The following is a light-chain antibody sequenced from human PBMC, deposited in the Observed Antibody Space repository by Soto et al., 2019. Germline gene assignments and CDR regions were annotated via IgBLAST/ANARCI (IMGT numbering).Light chain of an antibody. Sequence: DIQMTQSPSSLSASVGDTVTITCRASQTISRRLSWYQQKPGKAPNLLIYAASRLQSGVPSRFIGSVSGTEFTLTISSLPPEDSATYYWQPSHSPVTFRHGTKVDIK. V-gene: IGKV1-39*01. CDR3: QPSHSPVT. CDR1: QTISRR. J-gene: IGKJ1*01. CDR2: AAS.